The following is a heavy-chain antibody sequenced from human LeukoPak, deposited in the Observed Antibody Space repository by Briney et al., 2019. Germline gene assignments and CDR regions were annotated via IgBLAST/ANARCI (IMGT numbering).Heavy chain of an antibody. CDR3: ARYSGSYYYPPAWDL. Sequence: GGSLRLSCAASGFTFSSYAMSWVRQAPGKGLEWVSATSTSGGSAYYADSVKGRFTISRGNSKNTLYLQMDSLRADDTAVYYCARYSGSYYYPPAWDLWGQGTLVTVSS. CDR1: GFTFSSYA. J-gene: IGHJ4*02. D-gene: IGHD1-26*01. CDR2: TSTSGGSA. V-gene: IGHV3-23*01.